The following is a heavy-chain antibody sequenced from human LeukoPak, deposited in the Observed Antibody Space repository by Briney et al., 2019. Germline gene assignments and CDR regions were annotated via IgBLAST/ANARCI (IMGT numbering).Heavy chain of an antibody. Sequence: GGSLRLSCAASGFTFTTYAINWVRQAPGKGLEGVSGISGGGDKAFYADSVNGRFTISRDNSENTVSLQMRSLRAEDTALYYCAKDLALAGTGGGFDVWGQGTRVAVSS. D-gene: IGHD6-19*01. CDR2: ISGGGDKA. J-gene: IGHJ3*01. CDR1: GFTFTTYA. V-gene: IGHV3-23*01. CDR3: AKDLALAGTGGGFDV.